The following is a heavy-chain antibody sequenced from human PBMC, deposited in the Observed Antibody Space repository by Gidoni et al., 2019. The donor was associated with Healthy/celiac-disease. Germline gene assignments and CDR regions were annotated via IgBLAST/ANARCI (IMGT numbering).Heavy chain of an antibody. CDR2: ISSSSSYI. V-gene: IGHV3-21*01. D-gene: IGHD2-15*01. CDR3: ARDRGDIVVVATELFDY. Sequence: EVQLVESGGGLVKPGGSLRLSCAASGFTFSSHSMNWVRQAPGKGLEWVSSISSSSSYIYYADSVKGRFTISRDNAKNSLYLQMNSLRAEDTAVYYCARDRGDIVVVATELFDYWGQGTLVTVSS. J-gene: IGHJ4*02. CDR1: GFTFSSHS.